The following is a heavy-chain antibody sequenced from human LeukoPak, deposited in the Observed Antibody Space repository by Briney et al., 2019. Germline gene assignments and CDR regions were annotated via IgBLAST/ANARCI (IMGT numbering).Heavy chain of an antibody. CDR3: ASLETLCSGGSCYSDY. CDR1: GYTFTGYY. CDR2: INPNSGGT. Sequence: ASVKVSCKASGYTFTGYYMHWVRQAPGQGLEWMGRINPNSGGTNYAQKFQGRVTMTRDTSISTAYMELSRLRSDDTAVYYCASLETLCSGGSCYSDYWGQGTLVTVSS. D-gene: IGHD2-15*01. J-gene: IGHJ4*02. V-gene: IGHV1-2*06.